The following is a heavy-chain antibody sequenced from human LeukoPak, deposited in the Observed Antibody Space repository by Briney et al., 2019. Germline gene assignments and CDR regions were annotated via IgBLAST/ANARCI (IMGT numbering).Heavy chain of an antibody. CDR1: GFTFSDYY. D-gene: IGHD3-10*01. V-gene: IGHV3-11*01. CDR3: ARDQASWRYGSGSKYGLDV. J-gene: IGHJ6*02. Sequence: PGGSLRLSCAASGFTFSDYYMSWIRQAPGKGLEWISYISSSGTTIYYADSVKGRFTISRDNAKNSLYLQMNSLRAEDTAVYYCARDQASWRYGSGSKYGLDVWGQGTTVTVSS. CDR2: ISSSGTTI.